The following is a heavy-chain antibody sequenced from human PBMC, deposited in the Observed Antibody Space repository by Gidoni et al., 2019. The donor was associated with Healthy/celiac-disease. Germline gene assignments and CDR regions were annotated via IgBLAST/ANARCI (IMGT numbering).Heavy chain of an antibody. V-gene: IGHV3-21*01. CDR1: VFTFSSYS. J-gene: IGHJ4*02. Sequence: EVQLVESGAGLVKPGAPLRLPCAPSVFTFSSYSMNWVRQAPGKGLEWVSSISSSSSYIYYADSVKGRFTISRDNAKNSLYLQMNSLRAEDTAVYYCARDQSGSYPFDYWGQGTLVTVSS. CDR3: ARDQSGSYPFDY. CDR2: ISSSSSYI. D-gene: IGHD1-26*01.